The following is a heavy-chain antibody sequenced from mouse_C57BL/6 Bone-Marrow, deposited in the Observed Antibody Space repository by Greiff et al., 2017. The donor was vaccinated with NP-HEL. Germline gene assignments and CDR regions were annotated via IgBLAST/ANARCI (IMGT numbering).Heavy chain of an antibody. CDR1: GYTFTDYY. V-gene: IGHV1-26*01. CDR3: AIRAAY. Sequence: VQLKQSGPELVNPGASVKISCKASGYTFTDYYMNWVKQSHGKSLEWIGDINPNNGGTSYNQKFKGKATLNVDKSSSTAYMELRSLTSEDSAVYYCAIRAAYWGQGTLVTVSA. J-gene: IGHJ3*01. CDR2: INPNNGGT.